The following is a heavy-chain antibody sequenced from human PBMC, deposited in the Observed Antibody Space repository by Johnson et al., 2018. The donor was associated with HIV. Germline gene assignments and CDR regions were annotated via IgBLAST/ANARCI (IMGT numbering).Heavy chain of an antibody. V-gene: IGHV3-NL1*01. D-gene: IGHD3-22*01. CDR1: GFTFSSYA. J-gene: IGHJ3*02. CDR3: AKGPLYYYDSRLGSGAFDI. CDR2: ISGSGGST. Sequence: QEQLVESGGGVVQPGRSLRLSCAASGFTFSSYAMHWVRQAPGKGLEWVAVISGSGGSTYYADSVKVRFTISSDNSKNTLYLQMNSLRAEDTAVYYCAKGPLYYYDSRLGSGAFDIWGQGTMVTVSS.